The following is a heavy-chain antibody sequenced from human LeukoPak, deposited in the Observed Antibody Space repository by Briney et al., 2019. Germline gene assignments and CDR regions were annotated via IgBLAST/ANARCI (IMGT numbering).Heavy chain of an antibody. CDR2: IKQDGSEK. Sequence: GGSLRLSCAASGFTFSSYWMSWVRQAPGKGLEWVANIKQDGSEKYYVDSVKGQFTISRDNAKNSLYLQMNSLRAEDTAVYYCARDHRRIQLLLNKHLYYFDYWGQGTLVTVSS. CDR3: ARDHRRIQLLLNKHLYYFDY. D-gene: IGHD5-18*01. J-gene: IGHJ4*02. CDR1: GFTFSSYW. V-gene: IGHV3-7*01.